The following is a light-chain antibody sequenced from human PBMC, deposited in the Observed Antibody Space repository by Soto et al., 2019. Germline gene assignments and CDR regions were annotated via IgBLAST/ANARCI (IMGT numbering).Light chain of an antibody. CDR2: EVS. CDR3: SSYTTSNPGV. CDR1: TIDVGAFNY. J-gene: IGLJ3*02. V-gene: IGLV2-14*01. Sequence: QSVLTQPASVSASPGQSITISCTGTTIDVGAFNYVSWYQQHPGKAPKLIIYEVSHRPSGVSNRFSASKSGNTASLTISGLRDEDESDYYCSSYTTSNPGVFGGGTKLTVL.